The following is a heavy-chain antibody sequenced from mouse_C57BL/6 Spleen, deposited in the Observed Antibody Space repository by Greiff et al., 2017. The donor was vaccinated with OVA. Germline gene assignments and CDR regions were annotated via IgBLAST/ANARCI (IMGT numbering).Heavy chain of an antibody. CDR3: ARDRDYDWYFDV. V-gene: IGHV5-4*01. D-gene: IGHD2-4*01. Sequence: EVKVVESGGGLVKPGGSLKLSCAASGFTFSSYAMSWVRQTPEKRLEWVATISDGGSYTYYPDNVKGRFTISRDNAKNNLYLQMSHLKSEDTAMYYCARDRDYDWYFDVWGTGTTVTVSS. CDR2: ISDGGSYT. CDR1: GFTFSSYA. J-gene: IGHJ1*03.